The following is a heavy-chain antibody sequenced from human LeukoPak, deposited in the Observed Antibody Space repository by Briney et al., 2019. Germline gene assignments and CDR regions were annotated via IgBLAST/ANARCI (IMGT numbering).Heavy chain of an antibody. CDR3: ARERDYGGTFDY. D-gene: IGHD4-23*01. CDR2: IYASGST. CDR1: GGSISSAGYC. V-gene: IGHV4-61*02. J-gene: IGHJ4*02. Sequence: SETLSLTCTVSGGSISSAGYCWSWIRQPAGKGVEWIGRIYASGSTNYNPSLRGRVTISVDASKNQISLKLTSVTATDTAVYYCARERDYGGTFDYWGQGTLVTVSS.